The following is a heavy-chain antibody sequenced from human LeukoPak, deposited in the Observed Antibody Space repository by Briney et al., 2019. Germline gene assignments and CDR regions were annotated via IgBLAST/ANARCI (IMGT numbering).Heavy chain of an antibody. J-gene: IGHJ4*02. Sequence: PGGSLRLSCAASGFTFSSYAMHWVRKAPGKGLEWVAVISYDGSNKYYADSVKGRFTISRDNSKNTLYLQMNSLRAEDTAVYYCARLAAAGTRNVDYWGQGTLVTVSS. V-gene: IGHV3-30-3*01. CDR2: ISYDGSNK. D-gene: IGHD6-13*01. CDR3: ARLAAAGTRNVDY. CDR1: GFTFSSYA.